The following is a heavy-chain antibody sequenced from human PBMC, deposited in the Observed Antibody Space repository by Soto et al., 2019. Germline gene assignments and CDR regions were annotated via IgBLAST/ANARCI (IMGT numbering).Heavy chain of an antibody. CDR3: ARGKQLRSSASYDRMDV. Sequence: GGSLRLSCAASGFTFSSYWMSWVRQAPGKGLEWVANIKQDGSEKYYVDSVKGRFTISRDNAKNSLYLQMNSLRAEDTAVYYCARGKQLRSSASYDRMDVWGQGTTVTVSS. CDR2: IKQDGSEK. D-gene: IGHD6-6*01. V-gene: IGHV3-7*03. CDR1: GFTFSSYW. J-gene: IGHJ6*02.